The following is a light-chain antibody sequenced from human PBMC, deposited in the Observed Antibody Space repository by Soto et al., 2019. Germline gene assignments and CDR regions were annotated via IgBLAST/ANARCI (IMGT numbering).Light chain of an antibody. Sequence: DIQLTQSPSFLSASVGARVTITCRASQGISSYLAWYQQKPGKAPKLLIYAASTLQSGVPSRFSGSGSGTEFTLTISSLQPEDFATYYCQQLNSYPPITVGQGTRLEIK. J-gene: IGKJ5*01. V-gene: IGKV1-9*01. CDR3: QQLNSYPPIT. CDR1: QGISSY. CDR2: AAS.